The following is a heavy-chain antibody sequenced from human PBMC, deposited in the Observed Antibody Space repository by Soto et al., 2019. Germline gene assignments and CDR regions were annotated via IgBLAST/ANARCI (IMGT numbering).Heavy chain of an antibody. D-gene: IGHD3-3*01. CDR2: MNPNSGNT. V-gene: IGHV1-8*01. CDR3: ARVGDYDFWSGYYTKYYFDY. J-gene: IGHJ4*02. Sequence: QVQLVQSGAEVKKPGASVKVSCKASGYTFTSYDINWVRQATGQGLEWMGWMNPNSGNTGYAQKFQGRVTMTRNTSTSTAYMELSSLRSEDTAVYYCARVGDYDFWSGYYTKYYFDYWGQGTLVTVSS. CDR1: GYTFTSYD.